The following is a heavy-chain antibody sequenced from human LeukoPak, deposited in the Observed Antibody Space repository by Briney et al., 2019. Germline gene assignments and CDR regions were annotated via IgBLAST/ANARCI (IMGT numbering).Heavy chain of an antibody. CDR1: GGSICSGGYY. CDR3: ARYGSSWYVDY. CDR2: IYYSGST. D-gene: IGHD6-13*01. Sequence: PSQTLSLTCTVSGGSICSGGYYWSWIRQHPGKGLEWIGYIYYSGSTYYNPSLKSRVTISVDKSKNQFSLRLSSVTAADTAVYYCARYGSSWYVDYWGQGTLVTVSS. V-gene: IGHV4-31*03. J-gene: IGHJ4*02.